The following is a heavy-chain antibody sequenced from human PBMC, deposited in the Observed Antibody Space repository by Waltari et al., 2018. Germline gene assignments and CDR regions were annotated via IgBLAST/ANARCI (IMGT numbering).Heavy chain of an antibody. CDR1: GYTFTGYY. CDR2: RNPKRCGT. Sequence: QVQLVQSGAEVKKPGASVKVSCKASGYTFTGYYMHWVRQAPGQGLEWMGWRNPKRCGTKEEQKVQGRVTMTRDTAISTAYMELSRLRSDDTAVYYCAVKYCTNGVCYYYYGMDVWGQGTTVTVSS. CDR3: AVKYCTNGVCYYYYGMDV. J-gene: IGHJ6*02. V-gene: IGHV1-2*02. D-gene: IGHD2-8*01.